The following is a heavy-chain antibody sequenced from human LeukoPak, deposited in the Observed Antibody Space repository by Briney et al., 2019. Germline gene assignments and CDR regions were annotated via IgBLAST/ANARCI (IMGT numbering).Heavy chain of an antibody. V-gene: IGHV4-61*08. CDR3: ARRGGSGRSFDY. J-gene: IGHJ4*02. Sequence: PSETLSLTCTVSGSSFSSGGYYWSWSRQPPGKGREGIVYIYYSGSTNFNPSLKSRVTISVDTSKNQFSLKVSSVTAADTAVYYCARRGGSGRSFDYWGQGTLVTVSS. D-gene: IGHD3-10*01. CDR2: IYYSGST. CDR1: GSSFSSGGYY.